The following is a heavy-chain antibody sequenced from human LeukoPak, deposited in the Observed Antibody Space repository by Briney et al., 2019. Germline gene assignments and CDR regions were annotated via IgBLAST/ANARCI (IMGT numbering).Heavy chain of an antibody. Sequence: PPETLSLTCTVSGASISSYYWSWIRQPAGKGLEWIGRIYATGSTNYNPSLKSRVTISVDTSKNQFSLKLNSVTAADTAVYYCARVVNYGDYFPFDYWGQGILVTVSS. D-gene: IGHD4-17*01. J-gene: IGHJ4*02. CDR1: GASISSYY. CDR2: IYATGST. V-gene: IGHV4-4*07. CDR3: ARVVNYGDYFPFDY.